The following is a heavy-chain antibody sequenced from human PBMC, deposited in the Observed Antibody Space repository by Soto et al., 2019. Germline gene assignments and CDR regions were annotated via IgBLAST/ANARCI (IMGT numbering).Heavy chain of an antibody. CDR1: GGSISSGGYY. V-gene: IGHV4-31*03. D-gene: IGHD3-22*01. CDR2: IYYSGST. Sequence: SETLSLTCTVSGGSISSGGYYWSWIRQHPGEGLEWIGYIYYSGSTYYNPSLKSRVTISVDTSKNQFSLKLSPVTAADTAVYYCARDFLPHYYDSSGDAFDIWGQGTMVTVSS. J-gene: IGHJ3*02. CDR3: ARDFLPHYYDSSGDAFDI.